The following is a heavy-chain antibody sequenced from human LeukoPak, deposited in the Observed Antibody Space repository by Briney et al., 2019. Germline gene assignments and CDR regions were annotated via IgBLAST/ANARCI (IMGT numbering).Heavy chain of an antibody. CDR3: ARAGIWSGYYSFDY. Sequence: SETLSLTCAVYGGSFSGYYWSWIRQPPGKGLEWIGYIYHSGSTYYNPSLKSRVTISVDRSKSQFSLKLSSVTAADTAVYYCARAGIWSGYYSFDYWGQGTLVTVSS. CDR1: GGSFSGYY. J-gene: IGHJ4*02. V-gene: IGHV4-30-2*01. CDR2: IYHSGST. D-gene: IGHD3-3*01.